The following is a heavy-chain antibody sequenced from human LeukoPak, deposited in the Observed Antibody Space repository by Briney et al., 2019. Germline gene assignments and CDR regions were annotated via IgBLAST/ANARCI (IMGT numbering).Heavy chain of an antibody. CDR3: ARDSSGSGSIDY. D-gene: IGHD3-22*01. CDR2: INPNSGGT. J-gene: IGHJ4*02. V-gene: IGHV1-2*02. CDR1: GYTFTGYY. Sequence: ASVKVSCKASGYTFTGYYMHWVRQAPGQGLEWMGWINPNSGGTNYAQKFQGRVTMTRDTSISTAYMGLSRLRSDDTAVYYCARDSSGSGSIDYWGKGTLVTVSS.